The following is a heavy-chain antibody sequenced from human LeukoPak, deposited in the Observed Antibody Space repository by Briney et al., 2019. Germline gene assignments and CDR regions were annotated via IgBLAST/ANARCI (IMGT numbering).Heavy chain of an antibody. J-gene: IGHJ6*02. CDR3: ARGLKLGYCSGGSCYPPPYYYYYGMGV. D-gene: IGHD2-15*01. CDR1: GYTFTSYW. Sequence: ASVKVSCKGSGYTFTSYWIQWVRQAPGQGLEWMGLINPDGGSTAYAHRFQGRVTMTRDTSASTAYMELSSLRSEDTAVYYCARGLKLGYCSGGSCYPPPYYYYYGMGVWGQGTTVTVSS. V-gene: IGHV1-46*01. CDR2: INPDGGST.